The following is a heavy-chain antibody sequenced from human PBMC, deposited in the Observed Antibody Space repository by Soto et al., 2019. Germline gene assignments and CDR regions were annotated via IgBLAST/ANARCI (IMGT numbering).Heavy chain of an antibody. CDR1: GFTFTIFA. V-gene: IGHV3-23*01. Sequence: GGSLRLSCAASGFTFTIFAMSWVRQSPGKGLEWVSTISGSGGSTYYADAVKGRFTISRDNSMGTLYLQMKSLRVEDTAIYYCAKEVSLGSTVDLGYWGQGTLVTAPQ. CDR3: AKEVSLGSTVDLGY. D-gene: IGHD7-27*01. J-gene: IGHJ4*02. CDR2: ISGSGGST.